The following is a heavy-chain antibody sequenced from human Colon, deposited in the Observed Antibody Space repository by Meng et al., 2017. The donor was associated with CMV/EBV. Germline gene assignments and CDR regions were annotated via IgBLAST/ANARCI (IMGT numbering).Heavy chain of an antibody. Sequence: GGSLRLSCAASGFTFSSYWMHWVRQAPGKGLVWVSRINSDGSSTTYADPVKGRFTFSRDNAKNTLYLQMNSLRAEDTAVYYCARANNHAMDVWGQGTTVTVSS. CDR2: INSDGSST. D-gene: IGHD1/OR15-1a*01. CDR1: GFTFSSYW. V-gene: IGHV3-74*01. J-gene: IGHJ6*02. CDR3: ARANNHAMDV.